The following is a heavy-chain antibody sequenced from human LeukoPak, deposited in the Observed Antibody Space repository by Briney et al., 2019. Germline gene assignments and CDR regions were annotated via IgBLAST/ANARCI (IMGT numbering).Heavy chain of an antibody. V-gene: IGHV3-53*03. CDR1: GFTVSSNY. J-gene: IGHJ4*02. Sequence: GGSLRLSCAASGFTVSSNYMSWVRQAQGKGLEWVSVIYSDGSTYYADSVKGRFTISRDSSKNTLHLQVNSLRAEDTAVYYCALTMVHLGRLDYYFHYWGRGTLVTVSS. CDR3: ALTMVHLGRLDYYFHY. CDR2: IYSDGST. D-gene: IGHD3-10*01.